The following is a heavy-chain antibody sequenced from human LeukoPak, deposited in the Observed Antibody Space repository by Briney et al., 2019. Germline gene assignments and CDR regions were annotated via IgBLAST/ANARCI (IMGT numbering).Heavy chain of an antibody. CDR2: IFQRGYS. D-gene: IGHD6-13*01. Sequence: SETLSLTWAVSGYSISSGYYWGWIRQPPGKGLQWIGSIFQRGYSYYNPSLKSRVTISVDTSRNQFSLKLSSVTAADTAVYYCAGGKETTGNGRPNWFDPWGQGTLVTVSS. CDR3: AGGKETTGNGRPNWFDP. V-gene: IGHV4-38-2*01. J-gene: IGHJ5*02. CDR1: GYSISSGYY.